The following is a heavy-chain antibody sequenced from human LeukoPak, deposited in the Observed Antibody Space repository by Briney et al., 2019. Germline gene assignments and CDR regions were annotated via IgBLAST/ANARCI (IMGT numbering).Heavy chain of an antibody. J-gene: IGHJ4*02. CDR3: ARTPQWLVQLNY. CDR1: GFTFSSYS. CDR2: INHSGST. Sequence: GSLRLSCAASGFTFSSYSMNWVRQAPGKGLEWIGEINHSGSTNYNPSLKSRVTISVDTSKNQFSLKLSSVTAADTAVYYCARTPQWLVQLNYWGQGTLVTVSS. V-gene: IGHV4-34*01. D-gene: IGHD6-19*01.